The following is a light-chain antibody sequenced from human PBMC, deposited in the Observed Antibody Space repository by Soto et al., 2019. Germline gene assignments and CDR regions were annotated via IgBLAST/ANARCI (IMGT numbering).Light chain of an antibody. CDR1: SANIGSDY. CDR2: RNN. J-gene: IGLJ3*02. CDR3: ATWDESLSGRV. Sequence: QSVLTQPPSASGTPGQRVTISCFGSSANIGSDYVYWYQQLPGAAPKLLIYRNNQRPSGVPDRFSGSKSGTSASLASSGLRSEDEADYYCATWDESLSGRVFGGGTKLTVL. V-gene: IGLV1-47*01.